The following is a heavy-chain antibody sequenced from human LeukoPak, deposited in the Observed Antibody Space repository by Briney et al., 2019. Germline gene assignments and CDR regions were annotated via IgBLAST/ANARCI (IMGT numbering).Heavy chain of an antibody. Sequence: SETLSLTCTVSGGSMSPYHWGWIRQPPGKGLEWTGYIYYSGSTNYNPSLKSRVTISVDRSKNQFSLKLSSVTAADTAVYYCAREHDYGDLRGAFDIWGQGTMVTVSS. CDR2: IYYSGST. J-gene: IGHJ3*02. CDR1: GGSMSPYH. CDR3: AREHDYGDLRGAFDI. D-gene: IGHD4-17*01. V-gene: IGHV4-59*12.